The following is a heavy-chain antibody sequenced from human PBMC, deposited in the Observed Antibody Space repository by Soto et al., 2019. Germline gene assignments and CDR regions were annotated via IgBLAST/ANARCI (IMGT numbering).Heavy chain of an antibody. V-gene: IGHV1-18*04. J-gene: IGHJ5*01. CDR3: VRDQKYFRVNGNWFDS. CDR1: GYTSADFG. CDR2: VSGNNGAS. Sequence: QVQLMQSGTEVKKLGASVTVSCKASGYTSADFGISWVRQAPGQGLEWMGWVSGNNGASNPAPKVQGRITMTLDTSTGVSYMALRSLRSDDTAIYYCVRDQKYFRVNGNWFDSWGQGTLVSVSS. D-gene: IGHD2-2*01.